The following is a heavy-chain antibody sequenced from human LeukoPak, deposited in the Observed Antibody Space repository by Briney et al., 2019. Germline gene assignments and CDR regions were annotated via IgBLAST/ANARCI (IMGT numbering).Heavy chain of an antibody. V-gene: IGHV4-39*01. CDR2: IYYGGST. J-gene: IGHJ4*02. CDR3: ARQFDS. CDR1: GASISSGSYH. Sequence: SETLSLTYSVSGASISSGSYHWGWIRQPPGKGLEWIGSIYYGGSTYYNSSLKSRVTISVDTSKNQFSLKLSSVTAADTAVYYCARQFDSWGQGTLVTVSS.